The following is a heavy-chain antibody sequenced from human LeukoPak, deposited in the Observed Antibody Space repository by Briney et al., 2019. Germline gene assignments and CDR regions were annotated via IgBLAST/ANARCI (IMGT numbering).Heavy chain of an antibody. Sequence: ASVKVSCKASGYTFSSYGISWVRQAPGQGLEWMGWISGYNGNTNYAPDLQGRVTVTTDTSTSTAYVEVRTLRSDDTAMYYCARVIGSGYGDYWGQGTLVTVSS. CDR3: ARVIGSGYGDY. J-gene: IGHJ4*02. D-gene: IGHD3-22*01. V-gene: IGHV1-18*01. CDR2: ISGYNGNT. CDR1: GYTFSSYG.